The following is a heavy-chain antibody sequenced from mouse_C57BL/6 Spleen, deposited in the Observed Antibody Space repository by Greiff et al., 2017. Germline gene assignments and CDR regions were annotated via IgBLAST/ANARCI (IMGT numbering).Heavy chain of an antibody. CDR3: AGGDYDENYFDD. V-gene: IGHV14-3*01. CDR1: GFNIKNTY. CDR2: IDPANGNT. J-gene: IGHJ2*01. Sequence: EVQLQQSVAELVRPGASVKLSCTASGFNIKNTYMHWVKQRPEQGLEWIGRIDPANGNTKYAPKVQGKATITADTASNTAYLQLSSLTSEDTAIYYCAGGDYDENYFDDWGQGTTLTVSS. D-gene: IGHD2-4*01.